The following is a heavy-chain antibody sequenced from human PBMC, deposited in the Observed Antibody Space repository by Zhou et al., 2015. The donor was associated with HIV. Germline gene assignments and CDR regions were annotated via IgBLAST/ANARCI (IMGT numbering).Heavy chain of an antibody. Sequence: QVQLVQSGAEVKKPGSSVKVSCKASGGTFSSYAISWVRQAPGQGLEWMGGIIPIFGTANYAQKFQGRVTITADESTSTAYMELSSLRSEDTAVYYCARDPDGVVAATRGRTNWFDPWGQGNPWVTVSS. CDR2: IIPIFGTA. V-gene: IGHV1-69*01. CDR1: GGTFSSYA. D-gene: IGHD2-15*01. J-gene: IGHJ5*02. CDR3: ARDPDGVVAATRGRTNWFDP.